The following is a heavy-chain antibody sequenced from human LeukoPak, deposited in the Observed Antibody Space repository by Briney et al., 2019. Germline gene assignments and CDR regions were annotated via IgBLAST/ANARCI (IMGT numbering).Heavy chain of an antibody. Sequence: SETLSLTCTVSGGSISSGSYYWSWIRQPAGKGLEWIGRIVTSGSTNYNPSLKSRVTISVDKSKNQFSLKLSSVTAADTAVYYCARSRYWGQGTLVTVSS. V-gene: IGHV4-61*02. J-gene: IGHJ4*02. CDR2: IVTSGST. CDR1: GGSISSGSYY. CDR3: ARSRY.